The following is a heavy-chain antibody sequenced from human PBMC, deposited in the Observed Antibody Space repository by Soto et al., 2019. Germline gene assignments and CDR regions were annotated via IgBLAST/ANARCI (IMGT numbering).Heavy chain of an antibody. CDR2: INPGNGNT. CDR3: ARSEGGGRMVTSFDY. V-gene: IGHV1-3*01. Sequence: ASVKVSCKASGYTFTNYAMHWVRQAPGQRLEWMGWINPGNGNTKYSQKLQGRVTITRDTSASTAYMELSSLRSEDTAVYHCARSEGGGRMVTSFDYWGQGTMVTVYS. CDR1: GYTFTNYA. J-gene: IGHJ4*02. D-gene: IGHD5-18*01.